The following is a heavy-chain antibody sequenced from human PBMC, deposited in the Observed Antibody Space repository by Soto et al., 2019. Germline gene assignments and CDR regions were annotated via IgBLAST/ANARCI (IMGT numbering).Heavy chain of an antibody. CDR3: ASDVTTADVDY. Sequence: ASVKVSCKASGYTFTDYYMHWVRQAPGQGLEWVGWINPNSGGTNYAQKFLGRFSMTRDTSINTAYMEVSELSPDDTAVYYCASDVTTADVDYWGQGPLVTVSS. D-gene: IGHD4-17*01. CDR1: GYTFTDYY. CDR2: INPNSGGT. J-gene: IGHJ4*02. V-gene: IGHV1-2*02.